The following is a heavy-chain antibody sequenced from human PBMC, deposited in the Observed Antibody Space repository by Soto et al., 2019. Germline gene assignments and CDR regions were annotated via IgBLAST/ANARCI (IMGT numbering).Heavy chain of an antibody. J-gene: IGHJ4*02. CDR3: ARETNTSMVDY. V-gene: IGHV1-8*01. Sequence: QVQLVQSGAEVKKPGASVKVSCQTSGYNFSAYYFNWVRQAAGQGPEWMGWLNPRNGQTGYVQKFRGRVTMTRDTSIATVYLELSRLTSEDTAIYFCARETNTSMVDYWGQGTLVTVSS. D-gene: IGHD5-18*01. CDR1: GYNFSAYY. CDR2: LNPRNGQT.